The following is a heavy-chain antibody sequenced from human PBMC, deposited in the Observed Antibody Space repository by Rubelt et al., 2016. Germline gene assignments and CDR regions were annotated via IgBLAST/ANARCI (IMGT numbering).Heavy chain of an antibody. CDR2: ISAYNGNT. Sequence: QVQLVQSGAEVKKPGASVKVSCKASGYTFTSYGISWVRQAPGQGLEWMGWISAYNGNTKYSQKFQGRVTITRDTSASTAYMELSSLRSEDTAVYYCARVIWGSGWSNNWFDPWGQGTLVTVSS. D-gene: IGHD6-19*01. J-gene: IGHJ5*02. CDR3: ARVIWGSGWSNNWFDP. CDR1: GYTFTSYG. V-gene: IGHV1-18*01.